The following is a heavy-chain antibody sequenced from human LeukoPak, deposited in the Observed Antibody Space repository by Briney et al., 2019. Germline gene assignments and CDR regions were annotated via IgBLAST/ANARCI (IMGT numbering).Heavy chain of an antibody. CDR2: IIPIFGTA. CDR1: GGTFSSYA. J-gene: IGHJ4*02. Sequence: ASVKVSCKASGGTFSSYAISWVRQAPGQGLEWMGGIIPIFGTANYAQKFQGRVTITADKSTSTAYMELSSLRSEDTAVYYCARGLKYCSSTSCYPYFDYWGQGTLVTVSS. CDR3: ARGLKYCSSTSCYPYFDY. V-gene: IGHV1-69*06. D-gene: IGHD2-2*01.